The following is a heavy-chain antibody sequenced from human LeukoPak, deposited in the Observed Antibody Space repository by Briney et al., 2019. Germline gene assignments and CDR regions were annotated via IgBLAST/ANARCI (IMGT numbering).Heavy chain of an antibody. V-gene: IGHV3-64*01. D-gene: IGHD3-22*01. J-gene: IGHJ4*02. CDR2: ISSNGGST. Sequence: PGGSLRLSCAASGFTFSSYAMHWVRQAPGKGLEYVSAISSNGGSTYYANSVKGRFTISRVNSKNTLYLQMGSLRAEDMAVYYCARERTDSSGYYLSLDYWGQGTLVTVSS. CDR3: ARERTDSSGYYLSLDY. CDR1: GFTFSSYA.